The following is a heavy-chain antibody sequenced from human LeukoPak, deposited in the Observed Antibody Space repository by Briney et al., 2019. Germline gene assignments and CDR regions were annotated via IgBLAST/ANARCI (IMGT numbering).Heavy chain of an antibody. CDR2: ISGSDGST. CDR1: GFTWKTYG. Sequence: GFTWKTYGMSWVRQPPGKGLEWVSAISGSDGSTYYADSVKGRFTISRDNSKNTLYLQIHSLRAEDTAVYYCAKGKGSSSSSIDWWGQGTLVTVSS. CDR3: AKGKGSSSSSIDW. J-gene: IGHJ4*02. D-gene: IGHD2-15*01. V-gene: IGHV3-23*01.